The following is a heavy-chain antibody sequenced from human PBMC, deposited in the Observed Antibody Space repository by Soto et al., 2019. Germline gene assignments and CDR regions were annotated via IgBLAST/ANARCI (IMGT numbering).Heavy chain of an antibody. J-gene: IGHJ4*01. CDR1: GFTFSTYW. Sequence: GGSLRLSCAASGFTFSTYWMHWVRQAPGKGLVWVSRINSDRSSTTYADSVKGRFTISRDNAKNTLHLQMNSLRAEDTAVYYCARSSGWPDYGGHGPLVTVSS. D-gene: IGHD6-19*01. V-gene: IGHV3-74*01. CDR2: INSDRSST. CDR3: ARSSGWPDY.